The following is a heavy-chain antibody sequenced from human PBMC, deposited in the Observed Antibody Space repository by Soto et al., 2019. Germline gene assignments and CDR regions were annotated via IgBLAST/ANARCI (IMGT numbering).Heavy chain of an antibody. V-gene: IGHV1-69*01. CDR1: GGTFSSYA. CDR2: IIPIFGTA. J-gene: IGHJ4*02. CDR3: AREGDLLPTPLYFDY. D-gene: IGHD3-10*01. Sequence: QVPLVQSGAEVKKPGSSVKVSCKASGGTFSSYAISWVRQAPGQGLEWMGGIIPIFGTANYAQKFQGRVTITADESTSTAYMELSSLRSEDTAVYYCAREGDLLPTPLYFDYWGQGTLVTVSS.